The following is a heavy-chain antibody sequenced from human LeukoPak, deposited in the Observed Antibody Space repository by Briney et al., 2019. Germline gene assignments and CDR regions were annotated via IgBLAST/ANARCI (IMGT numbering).Heavy chain of an antibody. J-gene: IGHJ5*02. CDR1: GSSISSYY. CDR2: IYYSGST. Sequence: PSETLSLTCTVSGSSISSYYWSWIRQPPGKGLEWIGYIYYSGSTNYNPSLKSRVTISVDTSKNQFSLKLSSVTAADTAVYYCARERFSSSWDPSNWFDPWGQGTLVTVSS. D-gene: IGHD6-13*01. V-gene: IGHV4-59*01. CDR3: ARERFSSSWDPSNWFDP.